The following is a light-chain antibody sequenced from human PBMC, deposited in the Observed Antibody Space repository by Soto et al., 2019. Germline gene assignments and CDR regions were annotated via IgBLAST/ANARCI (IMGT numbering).Light chain of an antibody. CDR3: GTWDSSLSAGV. Sequence: QSVLTQPPSVSAAPGQKVTISCSGSTSNIGSNSLSWYQQFPGTSPKLLIYDNNKRPSGIPDRFSGSKSDTSATLGITGLQTGDEADYYCGTWDSSLSAGVFGPGTKVTVL. V-gene: IGLV1-51*01. J-gene: IGLJ1*01. CDR1: TSNIGSNS. CDR2: DNN.